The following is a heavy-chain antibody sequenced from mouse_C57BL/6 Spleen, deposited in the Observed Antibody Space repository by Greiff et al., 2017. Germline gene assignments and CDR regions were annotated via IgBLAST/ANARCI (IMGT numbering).Heavy chain of an antibody. Sequence: VQLQESGPELVKPGASVKISCKASGYSFTSYYIHWVKQRPGQGLEWIGWIYPGSGNTKYNEKFKGKATLTADTSSSTAYMQLSSLTSEDSAVYYCARGPYYDGSSPYAMDYWGQGTSVTVSS. V-gene: IGHV1-66*01. D-gene: IGHD1-1*01. CDR3: ARGPYYDGSSPYAMDY. J-gene: IGHJ4*01. CDR2: IYPGSGNT. CDR1: GYSFTSYY.